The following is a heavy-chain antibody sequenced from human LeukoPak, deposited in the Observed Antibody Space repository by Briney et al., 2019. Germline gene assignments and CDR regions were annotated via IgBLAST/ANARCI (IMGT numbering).Heavy chain of an antibody. J-gene: IGHJ5*02. Sequence: KPSETLSLTCTVSGGSISSYYWSWIRQPAGKGLEWIGRIYTSGSTNYNPSLKSRVTISVDTSKNQFSLKLSSVTAADTAVYYCARGRFGLAAAGQNSNWFDPWGQGTLVTVSS. CDR3: ARGRFGLAAAGQNSNWFDP. CDR1: GGSISSYY. V-gene: IGHV4-4*07. CDR2: IYTSGST. D-gene: IGHD6-13*01.